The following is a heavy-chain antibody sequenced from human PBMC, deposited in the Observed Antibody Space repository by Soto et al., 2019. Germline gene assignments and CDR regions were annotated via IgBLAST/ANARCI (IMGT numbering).Heavy chain of an antibody. V-gene: IGHV1-18*01. Sequence: QVQLVQSGAEVKEPGASVRVSCKASGYIFSSWGVGWGRQAPGQGLEWMGWISAYNGNTSIAQNLRGRGTMTTETSTGTAPMELRSLRSDDTAVYYCARDGGSGLDYWGQGTLVTVSA. CDR3: ARDGGSGLDY. CDR1: GYIFSSWG. D-gene: IGHD2-15*01. CDR2: ISAYNGNT. J-gene: IGHJ4*02.